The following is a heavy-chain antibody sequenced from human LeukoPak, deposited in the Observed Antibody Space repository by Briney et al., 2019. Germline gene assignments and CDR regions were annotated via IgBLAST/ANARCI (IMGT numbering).Heavy chain of an antibody. CDR2: INHSGSA. CDR1: GGSFSGYY. CDR3: ARGVLIVGATWGYGMDV. V-gene: IGHV4-34*01. Sequence: PSETLSLTCAVYGGSFSGYYWSWIRQPPGKGLEWIGEINHSGSANYNPSLKSRVTISVDTSKNQFSLKLSSVTAADTAVYYCARGVLIVGATWGYGMDVWGQGTTVTVSS. J-gene: IGHJ6*02. D-gene: IGHD1-26*01.